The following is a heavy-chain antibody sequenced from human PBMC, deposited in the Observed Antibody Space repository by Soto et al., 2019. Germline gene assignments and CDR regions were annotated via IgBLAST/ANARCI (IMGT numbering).Heavy chain of an antibody. V-gene: IGHV4-31*03. J-gene: IGHJ4*02. CDR1: GGSIIDGQTY. D-gene: IGHD2-15*01. Sequence: QVQLQESGPGLVKPSQTLSLTCTVSGGSIIDGQTYLNWIRQHPERGLEWMGYINYKGTTNYSPALKSRLLISVDTSKNQFSLTLTSVTAADTAVYYCARDAPGVAPFWGQGTLVTVSS. CDR3: ARDAPGVAPF. CDR2: INYKGTT.